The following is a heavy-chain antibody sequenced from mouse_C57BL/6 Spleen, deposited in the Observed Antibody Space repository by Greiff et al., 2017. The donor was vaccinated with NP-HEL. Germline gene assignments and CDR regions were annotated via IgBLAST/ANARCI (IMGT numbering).Heavy chain of an antibody. CDR1: GYAFSSSW. J-gene: IGHJ4*01. Sequence: VQLQESGPELVKPGASVKISCKASGYAFSSSWMNWVKQRPGKGLEWIGRIYPGDGDTNYIGKFKGKATLTADKSSSTAYMQLSSLTSEDSAVYFCAREGLRGGAMDYWGQGTSVTVSS. V-gene: IGHV1-82*01. CDR2: IYPGDGDT. D-gene: IGHD3-1*01. CDR3: AREGLRGGAMDY.